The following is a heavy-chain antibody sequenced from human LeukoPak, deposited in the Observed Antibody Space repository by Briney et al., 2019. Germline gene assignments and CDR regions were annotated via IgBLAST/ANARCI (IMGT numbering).Heavy chain of an antibody. J-gene: IGHJ4*02. CDR2: MNLDGSEK. D-gene: IGHD2-8*01. V-gene: IGHV3-7*01. CDR3: ARDATYCTNGVCYTRFDY. CDR1: GFTFTSHW. Sequence: PGGSLRLSCAASGFTFTSHWMSWVRQAPGKGLEWVARMNLDGSEKYYVDSVKGRFTISRDNAKTSLYLEMNRLRAEDTAVYYCARDATYCTNGVCYTRFDYWGQGTLVTVSS.